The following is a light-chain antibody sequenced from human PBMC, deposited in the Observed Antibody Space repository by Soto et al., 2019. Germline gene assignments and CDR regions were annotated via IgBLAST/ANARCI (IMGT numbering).Light chain of an antibody. CDR3: KSYAGSNTYV. V-gene: IGLV2-8*01. CDR2: EVI. Sequence: QSVLTQPPSASGSPGQSVTISCTGTNNDIGVYDFVSWYQHHPGKAPRLIIYEVIQRPSGVPDRFSGSKSGNTASLTVSGRQAAEDDDYFCKSYAGSNTYVFGTGTKVTVL. CDR1: NNDIGVYDF. J-gene: IGLJ1*01.